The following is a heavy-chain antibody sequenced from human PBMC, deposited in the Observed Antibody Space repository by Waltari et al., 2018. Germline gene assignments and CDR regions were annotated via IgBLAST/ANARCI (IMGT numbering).Heavy chain of an antibody. J-gene: IGHJ3*02. CDR1: GGTFSSYT. V-gene: IGHV1-69*02. D-gene: IGHD2-15*01. Sequence: QVQLVQSGAEVKKPGSSVKVSCKASGGTFSSYTISWVRQAPGQGLEWMGRIIPSLGIANYAQKCQGRVTITADKSTSTAYMELSSLRSEDTAVYYCARYCSGGSCYDAFDIWGQGTMVTVSS. CDR2: IIPSLGIA. CDR3: ARYCSGGSCYDAFDI.